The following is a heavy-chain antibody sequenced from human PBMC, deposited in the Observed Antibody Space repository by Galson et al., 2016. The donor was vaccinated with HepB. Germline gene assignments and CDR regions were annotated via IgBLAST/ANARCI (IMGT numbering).Heavy chain of an antibody. Sequence: SLRLSFAASGFTFSDYYMTWIRQAPGKGLEWIAYISKTGETIYYAESVKGRFTISRDNTNNSLNLQMNSLSPEDTALYFCAREGGGRVWGLGTLDYWGQGSLVTVSS. CDR2: ISKTGETI. V-gene: IGHV3-11*01. CDR3: AREGGGRVWGLGTLDY. J-gene: IGHJ4*02. D-gene: IGHD3-16*01. CDR1: GFTFSDYY.